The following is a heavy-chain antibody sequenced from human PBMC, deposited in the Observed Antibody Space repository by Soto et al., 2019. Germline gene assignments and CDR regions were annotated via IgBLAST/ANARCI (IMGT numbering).Heavy chain of an antibody. CDR2: IYYSGST. CDR1: GGSISSYY. Sequence: PSETLSLTCTVSGGSISSYYCSWILQPPGKGLEWIGYIYYSGSTNYNPSLKSRVTISVDTSKNQFSLKLSSVTAADTAVYYCARGLAQYDLLTGFRSYFDYWGQGTLVTVS. J-gene: IGHJ4*02. CDR3: ARGLAQYDLLTGFRSYFDY. D-gene: IGHD3-9*01. V-gene: IGHV4-59*01.